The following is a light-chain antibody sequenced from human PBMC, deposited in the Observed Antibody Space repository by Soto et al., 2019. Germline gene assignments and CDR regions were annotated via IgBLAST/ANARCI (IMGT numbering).Light chain of an antibody. J-gene: IGKJ1*01. CDR3: LQDYSYPWT. CDR2: GAL. Sequence: AIQMTQSPSSLSASVGDRVNMTCRASQDIRDDLGWYQQKPGKAPKPLIYGALSLQTGVPSRFSGSGSGTEFTLTIRSLQPEDFATYFCLQDYSYPWTFGQGTKVEIK. V-gene: IGKV1-6*01. CDR1: QDIRDD.